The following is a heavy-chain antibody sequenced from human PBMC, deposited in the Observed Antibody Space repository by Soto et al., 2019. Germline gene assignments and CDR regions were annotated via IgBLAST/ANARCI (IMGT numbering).Heavy chain of an antibody. CDR2: IYTSAST. CDR1: GGAITSYY. V-gene: IGHV4-4*07. CDR3: ARVASCRCCEGY. Sequence: EEPSLTGPFAGGAITSYYSSWIRQTTGKGLEWIGRIYTSASTNYNPSLKSRVTTSVDTSKNQFSLKVSSVTAADTAVYYCARVASCRCCEGYWGQGLLVTVSS. D-gene: IGHD2-2*01. J-gene: IGHJ4*02.